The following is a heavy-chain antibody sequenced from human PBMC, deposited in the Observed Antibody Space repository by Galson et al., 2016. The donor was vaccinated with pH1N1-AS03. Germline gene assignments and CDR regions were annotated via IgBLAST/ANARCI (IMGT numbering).Heavy chain of an antibody. D-gene: IGHD6-6*01. Sequence: SLRLSCAASGFTFSNYGIHWVRQAPGKGLEWVAFIRDDGGDRLYAKSVKGRFTISRDNSKGTVYLQMNSLRSEDTATYYCARHQGVAIAARLSGGLDYWGQGTLVTVSS. CDR2: IRDDGGDR. CDR3: ARHQGVAIAARLSGGLDY. CDR1: GFTFSNYG. V-gene: IGHV3-30*02. J-gene: IGHJ4*02.